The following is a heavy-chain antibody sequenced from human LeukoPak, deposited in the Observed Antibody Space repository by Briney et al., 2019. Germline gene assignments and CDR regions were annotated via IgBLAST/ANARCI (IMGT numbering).Heavy chain of an antibody. Sequence: GGSLRLSCAASGFTFSSYSMNWVRQAPGKGLEWVSSISSSSSYIYYADSVKGRFTISRDNAKNSLYLPMNSLRAEDTAVYYCARDQNEDTAMVRDAFDIWGQGTMVTVSS. CDR2: ISSSSSYI. CDR1: GFTFSSYS. CDR3: ARDQNEDTAMVRDAFDI. V-gene: IGHV3-21*01. D-gene: IGHD5-18*01. J-gene: IGHJ3*02.